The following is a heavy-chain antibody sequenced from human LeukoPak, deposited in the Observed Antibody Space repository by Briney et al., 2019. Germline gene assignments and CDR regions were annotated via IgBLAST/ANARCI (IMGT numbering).Heavy chain of an antibody. J-gene: IGHJ4*02. CDR3: ANSGYSYGFDY. D-gene: IGHD5-18*01. V-gene: IGHV3-30-3*01. CDR2: ISYDGSNK. CDR1: GFTFSSYA. Sequence: GGSLRLSCAASGFTFSSYAMHWVRQAPGKGLEWVAVISYDGSNKYYADSVKGRFTISRDNSKNTLYLQMNSLRAEDTAVYYCANSGYSYGFDYWGQGTLVTVSS.